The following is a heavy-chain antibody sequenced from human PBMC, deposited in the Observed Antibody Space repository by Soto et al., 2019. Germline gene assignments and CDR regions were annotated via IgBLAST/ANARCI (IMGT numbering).Heavy chain of an antibody. CDR2: IWYDGSNK. Sequence: QVQLVESGGGVVQPGRSLRLSCAASGFTFSSYGMHWVRQAPGKGLEWVAVIWYDGSNKYYADSVKGRFTISRDNSENTLYLKMNSLRAEDTAVYYCARASTSGWFDPWGQGTLVTVSS. CDR3: ARASTSGWFDP. J-gene: IGHJ5*02. V-gene: IGHV3-33*01. CDR1: GFTFSSYG. D-gene: IGHD3-10*01.